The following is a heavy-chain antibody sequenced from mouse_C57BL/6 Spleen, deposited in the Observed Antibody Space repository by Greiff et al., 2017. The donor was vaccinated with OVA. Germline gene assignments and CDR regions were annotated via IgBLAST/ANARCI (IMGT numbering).Heavy chain of an antibody. CDR1: GYSITSGYY. CDR2: ISYDGSN. CDR3: ARDRLGFAY. Sequence: EVKLVESGPGLVKPSQSLSLTCSVTGYSITSGYYWNWIRQFPGNKLEWMGYISYDGSNNYNPSLKNRISITRDTSKNQFFLKLNSVTTEDTATYYCARDRLGFAYWGQGTLVTVSA. J-gene: IGHJ3*01. V-gene: IGHV3-6*01.